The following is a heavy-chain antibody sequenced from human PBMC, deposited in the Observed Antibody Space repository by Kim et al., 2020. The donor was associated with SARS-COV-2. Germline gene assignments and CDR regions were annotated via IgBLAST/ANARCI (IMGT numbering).Heavy chain of an antibody. D-gene: IGHD3-10*01. CDR3: ARVGSFHGSGGLDF. V-gene: IGHV4-34*01. J-gene: IGHJ4*02. Sequence: YNPSRQSRITMSVDTIKKQFSLKWKSVSAADTALYYCARVGSFHGSGGLDFWGQGTLVTVSS.